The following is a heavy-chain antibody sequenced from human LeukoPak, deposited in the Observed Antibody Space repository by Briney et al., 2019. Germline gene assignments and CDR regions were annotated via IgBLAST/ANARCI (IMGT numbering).Heavy chain of an antibody. CDR3: ASGYSSGWYY. Sequence: GGSLRLSCAASGFTFSSYSMNWVRQAPGKGLEWVSYISSSSSTIYYAVSVKGRFTISRDNAKNSLYLQMNSLRAEDTAVYYCASGYSSGWYYWGQGTLVTVSS. V-gene: IGHV3-48*04. CDR2: ISSSSSTI. D-gene: IGHD6-19*01. J-gene: IGHJ4*02. CDR1: GFTFSSYS.